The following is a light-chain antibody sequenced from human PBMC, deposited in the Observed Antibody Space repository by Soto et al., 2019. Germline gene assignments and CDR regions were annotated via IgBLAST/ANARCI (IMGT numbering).Light chain of an antibody. CDR3: ASYTPSSTYV. Sequence: QSVLTQPASVSGSPGQSIAISCTGTSSDVGGFNYVSWYQQHPGKAPKFMIYDVSSRPSGVSDRFSGSKSGNTASLTISGLRAEEEADYYCASYTPSSTYVLGTGTKFTIL. J-gene: IGLJ1*01. CDR1: SSDVGGFNY. V-gene: IGLV2-14*03. CDR2: DVS.